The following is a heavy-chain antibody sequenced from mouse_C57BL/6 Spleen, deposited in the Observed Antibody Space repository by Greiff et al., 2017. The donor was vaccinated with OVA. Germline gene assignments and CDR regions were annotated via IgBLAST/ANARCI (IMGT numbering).Heavy chain of an antibody. CDR2: ISSGGSYT. CDR3: ARQAGTSDY. Sequence: EVKVVESGGDLVKPGGSLKLSCAASGFTFSSYGMSWVRQTPDKRLEWVATISSGGSYTYYPDSVKGRFTISRDNAKNTLYLQMSSLKSEDTAMYYCARQAGTSDYWGQGTTLTGSS. J-gene: IGHJ2*01. D-gene: IGHD4-1*01. CDR1: GFTFSSYG. V-gene: IGHV5-6*01.